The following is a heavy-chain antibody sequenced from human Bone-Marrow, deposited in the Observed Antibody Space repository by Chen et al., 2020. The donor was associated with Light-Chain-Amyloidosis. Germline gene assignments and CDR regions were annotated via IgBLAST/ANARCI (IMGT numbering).Heavy chain of an antibody. V-gene: IGHV4-4*07. Sequence: QVQLQESGQGLVKPSETLSLTCTVSGGPISTYFWSWIRQPAGKGLEWIGRIYTSGSTNYNPSLKSRVTMSVDTSKNQFSLKLSSVTAADTAVYYCARSYDSSGYLAYYFDYWGQGTLVTVSS. J-gene: IGHJ4*02. D-gene: IGHD3-22*01. CDR3: ARSYDSSGYLAYYFDY. CDR1: GGPISTYF. CDR2: IYTSGST.